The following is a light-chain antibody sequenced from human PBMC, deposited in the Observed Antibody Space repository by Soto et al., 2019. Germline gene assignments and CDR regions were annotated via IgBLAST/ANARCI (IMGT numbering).Light chain of an antibody. CDR1: QSVSSSY. CDR2: GAS. V-gene: IGKV3-20*01. CDR3: QQYGISPYT. Sequence: EIVLTQSPGTLSLSPGERATLSCRASQSVSSSYLAWYQQKPGQAPRLLIYGASSRATGIPDRFSGSESGTDFTLTISRLEPEDFAVYYCQQYGISPYTFGQGTKLEIK. J-gene: IGKJ2*01.